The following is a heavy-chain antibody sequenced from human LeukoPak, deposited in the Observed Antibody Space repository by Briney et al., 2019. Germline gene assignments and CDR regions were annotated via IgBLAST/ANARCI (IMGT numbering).Heavy chain of an antibody. D-gene: IGHD3-22*01. J-gene: IGHJ4*02. V-gene: IGHV3-30*01. CDR1: GFTFSSYA. Sequence: GGSLRLSCAASGFTFSSYAMHWVRQAPGKGLEWVAVISYDGSNKYYADSVKGRFTISRDNSKNTLYLQMNSLRAEDTAVYYCASPGTDYYDSSGYFDYWGQGTLVTVSS. CDR2: ISYDGSNK. CDR3: ASPGTDYYDSSGYFDY.